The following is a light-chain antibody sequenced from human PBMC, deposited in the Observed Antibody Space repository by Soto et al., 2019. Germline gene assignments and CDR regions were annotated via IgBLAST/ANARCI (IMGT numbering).Light chain of an antibody. CDR3: SSYAGINTVV. V-gene: IGLV2-8*01. Sequence: QSALPQPPSASGSPGQSVTISCTGTSSDVGGYDNVCWYQQHPGKAPKIMMYDVSKRPSVVPDRFSGSKSGDTASLTVSGLQAEDEADYYCSSYAGINTVVFGGGTRSPS. CDR1: SSDVGGYDN. J-gene: IGLJ2*01. CDR2: DVS.